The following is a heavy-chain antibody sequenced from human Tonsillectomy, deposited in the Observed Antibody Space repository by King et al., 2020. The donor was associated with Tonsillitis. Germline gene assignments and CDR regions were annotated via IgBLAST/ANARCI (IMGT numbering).Heavy chain of an antibody. D-gene: IGHD1-26*01. J-gene: IGHJ5*01. CDR3: AREGRGATTWFNS. Sequence: HVQLVESGGGLVKPGGSLRLSCAASGFTFSDYYMCWIRQAPGKGLEWVSYISSSNIYINYADSVKGRFTISRDNANNSLFLQMSSLIAEDTAVYYCAREGRGATTWFNSGGEGTLVTVSS. V-gene: IGHV3-11*05. CDR2: ISSSNIYI. CDR1: GFTFSDYY.